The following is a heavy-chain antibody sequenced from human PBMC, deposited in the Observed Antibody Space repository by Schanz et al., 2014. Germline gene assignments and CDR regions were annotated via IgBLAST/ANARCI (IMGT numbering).Heavy chain of an antibody. CDR2: INHGGST. D-gene: IGHD2-2*01. V-gene: IGHV4-34*01. CDR1: GGSFSGYY. J-gene: IGHJ4*02. CDR3: ARCARRARVVPLCFDY. Sequence: QVQLQQWGAGLLKPSETLSLTCAVYGGSFSGYYWSWIRQPPGKGLEWIAEINHGGSTNYNPSLNTLVTISVNTSKNLFSMKLSVVATAVTAVDYCARCARRARVVPLCFDYWGQGTLVTVSS.